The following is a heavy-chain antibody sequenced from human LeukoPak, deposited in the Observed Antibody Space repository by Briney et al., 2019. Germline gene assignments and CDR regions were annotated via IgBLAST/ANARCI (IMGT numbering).Heavy chain of an antibody. CDR2: IYPGDSDT. V-gene: IGHV5-51*01. CDR1: GYSFTSYW. Sequence: GESLKISCQGSGYSFTSYWIGWVRQLPGKGLEWMGIIYPGDSDTRYSPSFQGQVTISADKSTRTAYLQWSSLTASDTAVYYCASYLRGYCSSANCFEDDYWGQGTLVTVSS. D-gene: IGHD2-2*01. J-gene: IGHJ4*02. CDR3: ASYLRGYCSSANCFEDDY.